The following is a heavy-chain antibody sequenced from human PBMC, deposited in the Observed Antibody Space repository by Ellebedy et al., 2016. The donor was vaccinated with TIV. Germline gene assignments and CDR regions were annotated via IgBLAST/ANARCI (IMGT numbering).Heavy chain of an antibody. V-gene: IGHV3-9*01. CDR1: GFTFDDHA. CDR2: INWNSGRI. CDR3: VKSIGVTVMGAAGFDY. J-gene: IGHJ4*02. Sequence: PGGSLRLSCAASGFTFDDHAMHWVRHAPGKGLEWVSGINWNSGRIEYADSVKGRFTISRDNAKNSLYLQMNSLRPEDTALYYCVKSIGVTVMGAAGFDYWGQGTLVTVSS. D-gene: IGHD4-17*01.